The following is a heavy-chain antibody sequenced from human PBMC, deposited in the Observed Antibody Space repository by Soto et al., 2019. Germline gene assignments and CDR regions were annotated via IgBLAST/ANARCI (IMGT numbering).Heavy chain of an antibody. CDR3: ARGGISHWAYFYYMDV. D-gene: IGHD2-21*01. J-gene: IGHJ6*03. CDR2: INHLGSI. CDR1: GGSLSDYF. Sequence: SETLSLTCVVSGGSLSDYFWSWIRQPPGMALEWIGEINHLGSINYNPSIKSRVTMSVDTSKNQFSLTLNSVTAADTATYYCARGGISHWAYFYYMDVWDRGTTVTVS. V-gene: IGHV4-34*01.